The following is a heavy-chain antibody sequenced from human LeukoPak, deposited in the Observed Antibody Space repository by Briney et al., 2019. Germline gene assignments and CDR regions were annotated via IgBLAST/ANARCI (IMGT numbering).Heavy chain of an antibody. D-gene: IGHD4-23*01. CDR1: GFTIYNYA. CDR2: IRGSGGST. CDR3: AKSASRDYGGNSYWFDP. V-gene: IGHV3-23*01. Sequence: PGGSLRLSCAASGFTIYNYAMSWVRQAPGKGLEWVSGIRGSGGSTFYADSVKGRFTISRDNSKNTLYLQMNSLRAEDTAVYYCAKSASRDYGGNSYWFDPWGQGTLVTVSS. J-gene: IGHJ5*02.